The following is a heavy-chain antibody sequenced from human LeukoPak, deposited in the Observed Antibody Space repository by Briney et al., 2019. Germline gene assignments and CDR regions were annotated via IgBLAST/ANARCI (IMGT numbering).Heavy chain of an antibody. V-gene: IGHV4-4*09. Sequence: SETLSLTCTVSGGSISGSYWSWIRQPPGKGLEWIGYIYTSGSTNYNPSLKSRVTISVDTSKNQFSLKLSSVTAADTAVYYCARQLSSSWPPYYYYMDVWGKGTTVTVSS. CDR2: IYTSGST. CDR1: GGSISGSY. D-gene: IGHD6-13*01. J-gene: IGHJ6*03. CDR3: ARQLSSSWPPYYYYMDV.